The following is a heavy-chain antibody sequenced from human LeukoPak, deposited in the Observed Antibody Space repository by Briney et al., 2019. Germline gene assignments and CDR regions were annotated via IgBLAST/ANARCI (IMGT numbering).Heavy chain of an antibody. CDR1: GFTFSSYA. D-gene: IGHD2-2*01. J-gene: IGHJ4*02. CDR3: AKDWGIIVVVSLDY. V-gene: IGHV3-23*01. CDR2: ISGSGGST. Sequence: GGSLRHSCAASGFTFSSYAMSWVRQAPGKGLEWVSAISGSGGSTYYADSVKGRFTISRDNSKNTLYLQMNSLRAEDTAVYYCAKDWGIIVVVSLDYWGQGTLVTVSS.